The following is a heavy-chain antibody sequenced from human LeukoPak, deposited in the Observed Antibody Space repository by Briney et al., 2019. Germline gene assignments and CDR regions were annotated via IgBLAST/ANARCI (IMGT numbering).Heavy chain of an antibody. J-gene: IGHJ6*02. CDR3: ARDTLGSGPAPYGTDV. V-gene: IGHV1-69*13. CDR2: VIPIFGTA. CDR1: AGTFSSYA. D-gene: IGHD3-10*01. Sequence: ASVKVSCKAAAGTFSSYAISWVRQDPGQGLEWMGGVIPIFGTANYAQKFQVRVTITADESTSTAYMELSSLRSEDTAVYYCARDTLGSGPAPYGTDVWGQGTTVTVSS.